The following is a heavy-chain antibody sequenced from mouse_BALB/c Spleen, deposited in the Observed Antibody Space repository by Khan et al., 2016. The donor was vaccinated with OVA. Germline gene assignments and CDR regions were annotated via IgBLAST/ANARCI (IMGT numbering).Heavy chain of an antibody. CDR1: GFNIKDTY. CDR3: ARPITTGGFAY. CDR2: INPANGNI. Sequence: EVQLQQSGTELVKPGASVKLSCTASGFNIKDTYMHWVKQRPEQGLEWIGRINPANGNIKYDPNFQGKATITADTSSNTAYLHLSSLTSEDTAVEYCARPITTGGFAYWSHGTLVTVSA. V-gene: IGHV14-3*02. J-gene: IGHJ3*01. D-gene: IGHD1-1*01.